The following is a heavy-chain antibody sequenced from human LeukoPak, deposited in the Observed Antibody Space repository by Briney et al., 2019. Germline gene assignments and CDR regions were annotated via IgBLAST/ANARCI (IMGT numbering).Heavy chain of an antibody. D-gene: IGHD2-2*02. CDR2: IIPIFGTA. CDR1: GYTFTSYY. CDR3: AKGYCSSTSCYTGTGWFDP. V-gene: IGHV1-69*13. Sequence: ASVKVSCKASGYTFTSYYMHWVRQAPGQGLEWMGGIIPIFGTANYAQKFQGRVTITADESTSTAYMELSSLRSEDTAVYYCAKGYCSSTSCYTGTGWFDPWGQGTLATVSS. J-gene: IGHJ5*02.